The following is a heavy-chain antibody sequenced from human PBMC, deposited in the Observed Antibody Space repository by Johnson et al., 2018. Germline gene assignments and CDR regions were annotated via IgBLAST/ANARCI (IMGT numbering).Heavy chain of an antibody. Sequence: VQLVESGGGLVQPGGSLRLSCAASGFTFSSYWMSWVRQAPGKGLEWVANIKQDGSEKYYVDSVKGRFTISSDNAKNSMYLQMNSLRAEDTAVYYCASDSLWFGELSGYYMDVWGKGTTVTVSS. J-gene: IGHJ6*03. V-gene: IGHV3-7*01. CDR3: ASDSLWFGELSGYYMDV. CDR1: GFTFSSYW. D-gene: IGHD3-10*01. CDR2: IKQDGSEK.